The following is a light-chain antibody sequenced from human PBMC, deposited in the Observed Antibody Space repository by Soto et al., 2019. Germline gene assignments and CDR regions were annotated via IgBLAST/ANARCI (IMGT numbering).Light chain of an antibody. Sequence: DIQMTQSPSSLSASVGDRVTITCRASQSISSYLNWYQQKPGQAPELLIYAASSLQSGVPSRFSGRGSGTDFTLTISRLQPEDFATYYCQQSYSTPLTFGGGTKVEIE. V-gene: IGKV1-39*01. CDR1: QSISSY. CDR3: QQSYSTPLT. J-gene: IGKJ4*01. CDR2: AAS.